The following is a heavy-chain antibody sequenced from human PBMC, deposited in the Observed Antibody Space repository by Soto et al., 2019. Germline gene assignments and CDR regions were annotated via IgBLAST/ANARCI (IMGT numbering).Heavy chain of an antibody. Sequence: QLQESGPGLVKPSETLSLTCNVSGRSMISYYWSWIRQPAGKGLEWIGRVYTGGKTNYNPSLKSRVTMSVDTSKSQFSLILTSVTAADTAVYYCAREGDDRHFFFDSWGQGTLVTVSS. CDR2: VYTGGKT. CDR3: AREGDDRHFFFDS. J-gene: IGHJ4*02. V-gene: IGHV4-4*07. D-gene: IGHD3-3*02. CDR1: GRSMISYY.